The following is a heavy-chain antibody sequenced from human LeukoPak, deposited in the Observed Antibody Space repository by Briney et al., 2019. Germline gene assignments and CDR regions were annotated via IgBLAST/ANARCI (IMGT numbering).Heavy chain of an antibody. CDR3: ARVGRYDYVWGSYRYYPYYFDY. CDR2: INHSGST. Sequence: SETLSLTCAVYGGSFSGYYWSWIRQPPGKGLEWIGEINHSGSTNYNPSLKSRVTISVDTSKNQFSLKLSSVTAADTAVYYCARVGRYDYVWGSYRYYPYYFDYWGQGTLVTVSS. V-gene: IGHV4-34*01. CDR1: GGSFSGYY. D-gene: IGHD3-16*02. J-gene: IGHJ4*02.